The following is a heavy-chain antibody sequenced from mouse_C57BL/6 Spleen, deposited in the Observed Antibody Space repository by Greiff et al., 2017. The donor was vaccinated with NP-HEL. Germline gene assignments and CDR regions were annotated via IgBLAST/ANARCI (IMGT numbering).Heavy chain of an antibody. V-gene: IGHV1-81*01. D-gene: IGHD1-1*01. Sequence: VQLKESGAELARPGASVKLSCKASGYTFTSYGISWVKQRTGQGLEWIGEIYPRSGNTYYNEKFKGKATLTADKSSSTAYMELRSLTSEDSAVSFCARDPHITTGGAMDYWGQGTSVTVSS. CDR2: IYPRSGNT. CDR3: ARDPHITTGGAMDY. CDR1: GYTFTSYG. J-gene: IGHJ4*01.